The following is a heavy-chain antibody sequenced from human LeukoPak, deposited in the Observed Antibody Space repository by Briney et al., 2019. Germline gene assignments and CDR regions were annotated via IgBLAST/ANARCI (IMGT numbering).Heavy chain of an antibody. CDR3: AGQHTAATAFDY. J-gene: IGHJ4*02. D-gene: IGHD6-13*01. Sequence: PGGSLRLSCAASGFTFSSHGIHWVRQAPGKGLEWVTFISYDGSNKYYADSVKGRFTISRDNSRNTLFLQMNSLRAEDTAVYYCAGQHTAATAFDYWGQGTLVTVSS. V-gene: IGHV3-30*03. CDR1: GFTFSSHG. CDR2: ISYDGSNK.